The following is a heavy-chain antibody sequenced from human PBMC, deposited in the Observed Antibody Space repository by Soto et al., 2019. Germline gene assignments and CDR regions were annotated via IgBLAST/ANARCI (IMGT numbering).Heavy chain of an antibody. V-gene: IGHV1-18*01. Sequence: QVQLVQSGAEVKKPGASVKVSCKASGYTFTSYGISWVRQAPGQGLEWMGWISAYNGNTNYAQKLQGRVTMTTDTSTSTAYMELRSLRSDETAVYYCARESSPYGDYELYYYYYMDVWGKGTTVTVSS. J-gene: IGHJ6*03. CDR1: GYTFTSYG. D-gene: IGHD4-17*01. CDR3: ARESSPYGDYELYYYYYMDV. CDR2: ISAYNGNT.